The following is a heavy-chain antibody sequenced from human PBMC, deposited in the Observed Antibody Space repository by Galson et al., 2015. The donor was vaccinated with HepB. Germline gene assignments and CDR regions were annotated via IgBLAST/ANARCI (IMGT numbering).Heavy chain of an antibody. CDR2: IRLTSETT. J-gene: IGHJ4*02. CDR1: GFTFTTYA. Sequence: SLRLSCAASGFTFTTYAMSWVRQAPGKGLEWVSAIRLTSETTSYPDSVQGRFTISRDNSKNTVFLQMDSLRVDDTAIYYCARAMRVYGGLDCPDQWGQGTLVAVSS. D-gene: IGHD4-23*01. CDR3: ARAMRVYGGLDCPDQ. V-gene: IGHV3-23*01.